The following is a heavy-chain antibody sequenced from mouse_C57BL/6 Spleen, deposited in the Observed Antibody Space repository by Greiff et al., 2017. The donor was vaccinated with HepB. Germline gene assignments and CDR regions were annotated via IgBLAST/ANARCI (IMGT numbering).Heavy chain of an antibody. D-gene: IGHD1-1*01. CDR1: GYTFTGYW. J-gene: IGHJ4*01. CDR2: ILLGSGST. CDR3: ARLTVDRYAMDY. Sequence: VQLQQSGAELMKPGASVKLSCKATGYTFTGYWIEWVKQRPGHGLEWIGEILLGSGSTNYNEKFKGKATFTADTYSNTAYMQLSSLTTEDSAIYYCARLTVDRYAMDYWDQGTSVTVSS. V-gene: IGHV1-9*01.